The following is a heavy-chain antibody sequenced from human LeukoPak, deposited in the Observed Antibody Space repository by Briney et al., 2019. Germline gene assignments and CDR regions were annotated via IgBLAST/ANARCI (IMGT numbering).Heavy chain of an antibody. J-gene: IGHJ6*03. CDR2: MNPNSGNT. Sequence: ASVKVSCKASGYTFSSYDINWVRQATGQGLEWMGWMNPNSGNTGYAQKFQGRVTMTRNTSTSTAYMELSSLRSEDTAVYYCARGFSGYEWGYYYYYMDVWGKGTTVTISS. D-gene: IGHD5-12*01. CDR3: ARGFSGYEWGYYYYYMDV. V-gene: IGHV1-8*01. CDR1: GYTFSSYD.